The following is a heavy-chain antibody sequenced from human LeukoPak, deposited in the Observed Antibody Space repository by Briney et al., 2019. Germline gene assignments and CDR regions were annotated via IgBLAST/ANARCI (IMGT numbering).Heavy chain of an antibody. J-gene: IGHJ4*02. CDR2: ISSGSSYI. CDR3: ARAPYYYDSSGYPPNFDY. CDR1: GFTFSSYW. Sequence: RAGGSLRLSCAASGFTFSSYWMNWVRQAPGKGLEWVSSISSGSSYIYYADSVKGRFTISRDNAKNSLYLQMNSLRDEDTAVYYCARAPYYYDSSGYPPNFDYWGQGTLVTVSS. V-gene: IGHV3-21*01. D-gene: IGHD3-22*01.